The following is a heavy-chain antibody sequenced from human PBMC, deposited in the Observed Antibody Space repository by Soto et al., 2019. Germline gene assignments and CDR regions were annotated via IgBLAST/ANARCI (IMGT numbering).Heavy chain of an antibody. J-gene: IGHJ4*02. CDR2: ISPDGGGT. V-gene: IGHV3-64D*06. CDR3: VKGEYYYDSSGYYPFDY. Sequence: GGSLRLSCSASGFTFRIYAMHWVRQAPGRGLEYVSSISPDGGGTHYADSVKGRFTISRDNSKNTHYLQMGSLRIDDSAVYFCVKGEYYYDSSGYYPFDYWGQGTLVTVSS. D-gene: IGHD3-22*01. CDR1: GFTFRIYA.